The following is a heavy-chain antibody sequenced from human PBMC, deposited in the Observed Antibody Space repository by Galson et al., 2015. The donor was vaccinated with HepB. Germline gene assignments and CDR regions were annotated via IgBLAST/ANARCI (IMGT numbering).Heavy chain of an antibody. CDR3: AKGFSGEEWLVPFDN. CDR2: ISGSGGTT. CDR1: GFTFSTYA. J-gene: IGHJ4*02. D-gene: IGHD6-19*01. V-gene: IGHV3-23*01. Sequence: SLRLSCAASGFTFSTYAMTWVRQAPGKGLEWVSTISGSGGTTYSADSVKGRFTISRDNSKNTLYLQMNSLRAEDTAVYYCAKGFSGEEWLVPFDNWGQGTLVTVSS.